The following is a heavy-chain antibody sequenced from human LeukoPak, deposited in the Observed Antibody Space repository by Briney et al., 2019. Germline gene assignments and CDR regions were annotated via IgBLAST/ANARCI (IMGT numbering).Heavy chain of an antibody. J-gene: IGHJ6*02. D-gene: IGHD1-1*01. CDR1: GGSISSGGYY. CDR3: ARVNERVDYYGMDV. V-gene: IGHV4-31*03. Sequence: PSQILSLTCTVSGGSISSGGYYWSWIRQHPGKGLEWIGYIYYSGSTYYNPSLKSRVTISVDTSKNQFSLKLSSVTAADTAVYYCARVNERVDYYGMDVWGQGTTVTVSS. CDR2: IYYSGST.